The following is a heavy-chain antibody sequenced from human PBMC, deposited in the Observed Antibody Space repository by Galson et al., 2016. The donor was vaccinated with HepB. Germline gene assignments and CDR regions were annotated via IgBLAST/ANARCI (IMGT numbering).Heavy chain of an antibody. J-gene: IGHJ4*02. CDR3: ARMAVAGTSVIFDY. CDR2: ISAYNDNT. CDR1: GYTFTSYG. V-gene: IGHV1-18*01. D-gene: IGHD6-19*01. Sequence: SVKVSCKASGYTFTSYGISWVRQAPGQGLEWMGWISAYNDNTNYAQKVQGRVTMTTETSTSTAYMELRSLRSDDTAVYYCARMAVAGTSVIFDYWGQGTLVTVSS.